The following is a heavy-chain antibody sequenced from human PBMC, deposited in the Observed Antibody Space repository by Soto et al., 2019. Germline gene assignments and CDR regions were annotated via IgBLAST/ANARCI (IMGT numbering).Heavy chain of an antibody. D-gene: IGHD3-3*01. V-gene: IGHV3-23*01. J-gene: IGHJ3*02. CDR3: AKTGGDFWSGYYVDAFDI. CDR2: ISGSGGST. CDR1: GFTFSSYA. Sequence: GGSLRLSCAASGFTFSSYAMSWVRQAPGKGLEWVSAISGSGGSTYYADSVKGRCAISIDNSKNTLYRQMNSLRAEDTAVDYCAKTGGDFWSGYYVDAFDIWGQGKMVTVSS.